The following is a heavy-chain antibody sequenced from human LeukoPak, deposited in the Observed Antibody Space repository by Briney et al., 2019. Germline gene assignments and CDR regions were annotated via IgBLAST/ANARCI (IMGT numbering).Heavy chain of an antibody. CDR3: ARVVQYDFWSGYSGEGMDV. D-gene: IGHD3-3*01. J-gene: IGHJ6*03. CDR1: GFSFNDYY. V-gene: IGHV3-11*04. CDR2: ISGNEITT. Sequence: GGSLRLSCAASGFSFNDYYMAWVRRAPGKGLEWVSYISGNEITTYYADSVKGRFTVSRDNAKNSLYLQMSSLRAEDTAVYYCARVVQYDFWSGYSGEGMDVWGKGTTVTVSS.